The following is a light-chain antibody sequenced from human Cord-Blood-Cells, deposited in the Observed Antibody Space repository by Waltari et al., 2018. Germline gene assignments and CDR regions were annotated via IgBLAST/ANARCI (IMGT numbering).Light chain of an antibody. CDR2: QDS. CDR1: KLGDKY. V-gene: IGLV3-1*01. CDR3: QALDCSTYV. Sequence: SYELTQPPSVSVSPGQTASITCSGDKLGDKYACWYQQKPGQSPLLVIYQDSKRPSGIAERFAGSNSGNTATLTISGTQAMDEADYDCQALDCSTYVFGTGTKVTVL. J-gene: IGLJ1*01.